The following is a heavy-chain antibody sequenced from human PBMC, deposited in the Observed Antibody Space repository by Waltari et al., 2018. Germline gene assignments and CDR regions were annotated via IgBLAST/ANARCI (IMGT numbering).Heavy chain of an antibody. CDR1: GGTFSSYS. CDR2: IIPIFGTA. V-gene: IGHV1-69*05. D-gene: IGHD3-22*01. CDR3: AREGHYDSSGYSAGDAFDI. J-gene: IGHJ3*02. Sequence: VQLVQSGAEVKKPGSSVTDSYKATGGTFSSYSISWLRQAPGPGLDWMGGIIPIFGTANYAQKFQGRVTITTDESTSTAYMELSSLRSEDTAVYYCAREGHYDSSGYSAGDAFDIWGQGTMVTVSS.